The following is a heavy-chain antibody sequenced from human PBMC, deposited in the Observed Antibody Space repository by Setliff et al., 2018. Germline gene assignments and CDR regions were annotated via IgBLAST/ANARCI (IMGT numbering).Heavy chain of an antibody. CDR1: GGSISSSSYY. J-gene: IGHJ6*02. Sequence: SETLSLTCAVSGGSISSSSYYWGWIRQSPGEGLEWIANIHYNGNLYYNPSLKNRATISMDTSKIQFSLKLISVTAADTALYFCARRPTGPGAPFDIWGQGTTVTVSS. CDR3: ARRPTGPGAPFDI. CDR2: IHYNGNL. D-gene: IGHD3-10*01. V-gene: IGHV4-39*01.